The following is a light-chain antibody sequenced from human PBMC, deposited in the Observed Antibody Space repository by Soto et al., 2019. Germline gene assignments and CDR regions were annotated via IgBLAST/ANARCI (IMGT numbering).Light chain of an antibody. CDR2: SNS. J-gene: IGLJ3*02. CDR3: ASWDDRLIGWV. V-gene: IGLV1-44*01. CDR1: SSNIGNNN. Sequence: QSVLTQPPSASGTPGQRVTISCSGSSSNIGNNNVNWYQQLPGTAPKLLIYSNSERPSGVPDRFSGSKSGTSASLAISGLQSEDEADFYCASWDDRLIGWVFGGGTKLTFL.